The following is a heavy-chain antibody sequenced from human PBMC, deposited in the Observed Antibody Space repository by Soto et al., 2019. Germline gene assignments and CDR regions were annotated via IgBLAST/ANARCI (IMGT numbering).Heavy chain of an antibody. Sequence: QVQLVESGGGMVQPGRSLRLSCAASGFTFSSYGMHWVRQAPGKGLEWVAVISYDGSNKYYADSVKGRFTISRDNSKNTLYLQMNSLRAEDTAVYYCAKEAQQWLVFDYWGQGTLVTVSS. CDR1: GFTFSSYG. V-gene: IGHV3-30*18. CDR2: ISYDGSNK. D-gene: IGHD6-19*01. CDR3: AKEAQQWLVFDY. J-gene: IGHJ4*02.